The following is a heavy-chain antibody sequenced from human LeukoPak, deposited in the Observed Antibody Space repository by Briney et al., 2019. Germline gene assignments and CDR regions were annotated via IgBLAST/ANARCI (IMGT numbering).Heavy chain of an antibody. CDR2: IKQDGSEK. D-gene: IGHD4-17*01. CDR1: GLTFSSYW. V-gene: IGHV3-7*01. Sequence: GGSPRLSCAASGLTFSSYWMSWVRQAPGKGLEWVASIKQDGSEKYYVDSVKGRFTTSRDNAKNSLYLQMNSLRAEDTALYYCARAPGEGWFDPWGQGTLVTVSS. J-gene: IGHJ5*02. CDR3: ARAPGEGWFDP.